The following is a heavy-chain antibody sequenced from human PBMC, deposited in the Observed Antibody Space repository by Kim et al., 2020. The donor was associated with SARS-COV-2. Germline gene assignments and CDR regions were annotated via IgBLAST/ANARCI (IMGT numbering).Heavy chain of an antibody. CDR2: IYYSGST. Sequence: SETLSLTCTVSGGSISSYYWSWIRQPPGKGLEWIGYIYYSGSTNYNPSLKSRVTISVDTSKNQFSLKLSSVTAADTAVYYCARDGRGNYYGSGSYPHGYYGMDVWGQGTTVTVSS. J-gene: IGHJ6*02. D-gene: IGHD3-10*01. CDR1: GGSISSYY. CDR3: ARDGRGNYYGSGSYPHGYYGMDV. V-gene: IGHV4-59*13.